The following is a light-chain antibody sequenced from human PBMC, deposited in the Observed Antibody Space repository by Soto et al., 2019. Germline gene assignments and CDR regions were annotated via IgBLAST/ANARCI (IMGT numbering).Light chain of an antibody. V-gene: IGKV3-15*01. CDR1: QGVTTN. J-gene: IGKJ5*01. CDR3: QQYNNWTFS. CDR2: DVS. Sequence: EIVMTQSPASLSVSPGERITLSCRAGQGVTTNFAWYQQKSGQSPRLLIYDVSTRATGVPARLSGTGSETDFTLTISGLKSEDSAVYFCQQYNNWTFSFGHGTRLEIK.